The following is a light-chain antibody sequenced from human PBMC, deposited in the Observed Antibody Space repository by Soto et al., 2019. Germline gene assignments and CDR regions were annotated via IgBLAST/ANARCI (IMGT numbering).Light chain of an antibody. CDR3: QQYNAWTPGAYT. J-gene: IGKJ2*01. Sequence: DIVMTQSPDSLAVSLGERATINCKSSQSVLYSSNNKNYLAWYQQKPGQPPKLLIYWASTRESGVPDRFSGSGSGTEFNLTLSSLQSVDFGVYYCQQYNAWTPGAYTFGQGTKLEIK. V-gene: IGKV4-1*01. CDR2: WAS. CDR1: QSVLYSSNNKNY.